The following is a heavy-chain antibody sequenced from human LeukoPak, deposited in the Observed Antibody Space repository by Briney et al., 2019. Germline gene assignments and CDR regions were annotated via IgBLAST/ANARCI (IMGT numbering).Heavy chain of an antibody. CDR2: ISDSGSA. CDR1: GGSISSYY. D-gene: IGHD2-2*01. V-gene: IGHV4-59*01. Sequence: SETLSLTCTVSGGSISSYYWSWIRQPPGKGLEWIGYISDSGSANNNPSLKSRVTISVDTSKNQFSLKLSSVTAADTAVYYCARDSRVVVPAAMPIYYYYYGMDVWGQGTTVTVSS. CDR3: ARDSRVVVPAAMPIYYYYYGMDV. J-gene: IGHJ6*02.